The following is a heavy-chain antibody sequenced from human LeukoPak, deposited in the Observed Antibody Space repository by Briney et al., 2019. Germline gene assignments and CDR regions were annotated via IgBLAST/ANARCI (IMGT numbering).Heavy chain of an antibody. CDR1: GGTFSSSA. D-gene: IGHD5-12*01. CDR2: IIPIFSTA. J-gene: IGHJ4*02. V-gene: IGHV1-69*13. Sequence: SVKVSCKASGGTFSSSAISWVRQAPGQGLEWMGGIIPIFSTADYAQKFQGRVTITADESTSTAYMELSSLRSEDTAVFYCARTPLRPAATTPRQLDYWGQGTLVTVSS. CDR3: ARTPLRPAATTPRQLDY.